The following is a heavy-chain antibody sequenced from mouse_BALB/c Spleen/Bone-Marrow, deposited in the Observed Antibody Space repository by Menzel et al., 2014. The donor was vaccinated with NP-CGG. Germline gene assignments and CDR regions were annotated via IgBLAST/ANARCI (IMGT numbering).Heavy chain of an antibody. J-gene: IGHJ1*01. CDR1: GFTFTDYY. CDR2: IRNKANGYTT. Sequence: EVMLVESGGGLVQPGGSLRLSCATSGFTFTDYYMSWVRQPPGKALEWLGFIRNKANGYTTEYCASVKGRFTISRDNSQSILYLQMSTLRAEDSATYYCARDINDNYNWYFDVWGAGTTVTVSS. V-gene: IGHV7-3*02. D-gene: IGHD2-1*01. CDR3: ARDINDNYNWYFDV.